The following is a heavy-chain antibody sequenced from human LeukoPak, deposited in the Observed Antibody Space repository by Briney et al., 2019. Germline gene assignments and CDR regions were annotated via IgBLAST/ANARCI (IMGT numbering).Heavy chain of an antibody. Sequence: PSETLSLTCTVSGGSISSYYWSWIRQPPGKGLEWIGYIYYSGSTNYNPSLKSRVTISVDTSKNQFSLKLSSVTAADTAVYYCARETTYCSGGSCYGGFDYWGRGTLVTVSS. CDR2: IYYSGST. CDR3: ARETTYCSGGSCYGGFDY. D-gene: IGHD2-15*01. V-gene: IGHV4-59*01. J-gene: IGHJ4*02. CDR1: GGSISSYY.